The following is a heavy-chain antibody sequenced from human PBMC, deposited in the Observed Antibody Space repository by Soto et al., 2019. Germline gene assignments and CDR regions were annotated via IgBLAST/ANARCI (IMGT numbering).Heavy chain of an antibody. CDR2: IYYSGST. V-gene: IGHV4-31*03. D-gene: IGHD3-10*01. CDR3: ARDLSSSSFDY. CDR1: GGSISSGGYY. Sequence: LSLTCTVSGGSISSGGYYWSWTRQHPGKGLEWIGYIYYSGSTYYNPSLKSRVTISVDTSKNQFSLKLSSVTAADTAVYYCARDLSSSSFDYWGQGPLVTVSS. J-gene: IGHJ4*02.